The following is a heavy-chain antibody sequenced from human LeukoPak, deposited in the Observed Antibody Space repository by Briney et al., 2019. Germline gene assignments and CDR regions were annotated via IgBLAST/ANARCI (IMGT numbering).Heavy chain of an antibody. CDR1: VFTFSSYS. CDR2: ISSSSSYI. CDR3: ARDSAVTTGWFDP. V-gene: IGHV3-21*01. J-gene: IGHJ5*02. Sequence: GVSLRLSCAASVFTFSSYSMNWVRQAPGKGLEWVSSISSSSSYIYYADSVKGRFTISRDNAKNPLYLQMNSLRAEDTAVYYGARDSAVTTGWFDPWGQGTLVTVSS. D-gene: IGHD4-17*01.